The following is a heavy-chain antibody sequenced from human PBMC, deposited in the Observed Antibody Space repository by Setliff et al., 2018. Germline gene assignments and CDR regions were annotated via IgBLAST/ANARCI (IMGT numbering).Heavy chain of an antibody. Sequence: RASVKVSCKASGLTLSDYFIHWVRQAPGQGLEWMGWINPNSGGTNYAQRFQGRVTMTRDTSISTAYMELNRLTSDDAAMYYCARAGGTYCSNGVCHNWFDPWGQGTLVTVSS. CDR3: ARAGGTYCSNGVCHNWFDP. D-gene: IGHD2-8*01. J-gene: IGHJ5*02. CDR1: GLTLSDYF. V-gene: IGHV1-2*02. CDR2: INPNSGGT.